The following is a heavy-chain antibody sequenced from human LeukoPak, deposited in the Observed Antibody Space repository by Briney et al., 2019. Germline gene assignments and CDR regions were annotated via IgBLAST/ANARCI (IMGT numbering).Heavy chain of an antibody. D-gene: IGHD3-22*01. Sequence: PGGSLRLSCAASGFTFDDYGMSWVRQAPGKGLEWVSGINWNGGSTGYADSVKGRFTISRDNAKNTLYLQMNSLRAEDTAVYYCTRVLPAVDSSGYRPFDYWGQGTLVTVSS. CDR3: TRVLPAVDSSGYRPFDY. CDR1: GFTFDDYG. J-gene: IGHJ4*02. V-gene: IGHV3-20*04. CDR2: INWNGGST.